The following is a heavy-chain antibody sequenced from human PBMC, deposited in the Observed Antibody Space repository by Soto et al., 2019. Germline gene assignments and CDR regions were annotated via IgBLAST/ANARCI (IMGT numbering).Heavy chain of an antibody. Sequence: PGGSLRLSCAASGFTFSSYAMHWVRQAPGKGLEWVAVISYDGSNKYYADSVKGRFTISRDNSKNTLYLQMNSLRAEDTAVYYCARADYYGSGSYAFDIWGQGTMLTVSS. CDR3: ARADYYGSGSYAFDI. CDR2: ISYDGSNK. V-gene: IGHV3-30-3*01. CDR1: GFTFSSYA. J-gene: IGHJ3*02. D-gene: IGHD3-10*01.